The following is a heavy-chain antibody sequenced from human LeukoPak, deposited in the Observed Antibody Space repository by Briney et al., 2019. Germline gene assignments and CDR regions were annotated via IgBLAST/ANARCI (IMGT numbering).Heavy chain of an antibody. CDR1: GYTFTSYD. Sequence: ASVKVFCKASGYTFTSYDINWVRQATGQGLEWMGWMNPNSGNTGYAQKFQGRVTMTRNTSISTAYMELSSLRSEDTAVYYCARGFSSGYYFFYWGQGTLVTVSS. CDR3: ARGFSSGYYFFY. CDR2: MNPNSGNT. J-gene: IGHJ4*02. V-gene: IGHV1-8*01. D-gene: IGHD3-22*01.